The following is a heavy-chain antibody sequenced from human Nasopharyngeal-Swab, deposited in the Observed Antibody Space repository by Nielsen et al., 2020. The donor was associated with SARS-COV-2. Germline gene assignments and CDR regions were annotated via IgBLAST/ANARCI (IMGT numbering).Heavy chain of an antibody. V-gene: IGHV3-23*01. J-gene: IGHJ4*02. CDR3: AKLAYILTGYPDY. Sequence: GRSLRLSCAASGFTFSSYAMSWVRQAPGKGPEWVSAISGSGGSTYYADSVKGRFTISRDNSKNTLYLQMNSLRAEDTAVYYCAKLAYILTGYPDYWGQGTLVTVSS. D-gene: IGHD3-9*01. CDR2: ISGSGGST. CDR1: GFTFSSYA.